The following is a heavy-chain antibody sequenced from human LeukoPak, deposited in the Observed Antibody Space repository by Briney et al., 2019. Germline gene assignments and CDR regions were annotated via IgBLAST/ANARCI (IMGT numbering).Heavy chain of an antibody. CDR2: ISGSGAST. Sequence: GGSLRLSCAASGFTFSSYAMSWVRQAPGKGLECVSGISGSGASTYYADSVKGRFTISRDNSKDTLFLQMNRLRAEDTAVYYCAKDGAYFDFWSGSHFDYWGQGTLVTVSS. V-gene: IGHV3-23*01. D-gene: IGHD3-3*01. J-gene: IGHJ4*02. CDR1: GFTFSSYA. CDR3: AKDGAYFDFWSGSHFDY.